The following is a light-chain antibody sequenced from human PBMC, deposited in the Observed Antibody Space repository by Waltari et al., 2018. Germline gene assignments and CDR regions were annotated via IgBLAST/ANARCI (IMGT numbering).Light chain of an antibody. CDR1: SLKIGKNH. Sequence: QSAVTPPPSVSATPGPNVPISCPGSSLKIGKNHVPWYKQHPGTAPKLLIYETDQRPSVIPDRFSGCKSGTSATLGITGLQTGDEADYYCGVWDSSLSAYVFGPGTNVAVL. J-gene: IGLJ1*01. CDR3: GVWDSSLSAYV. CDR2: ETD. V-gene: IGLV1-51*02.